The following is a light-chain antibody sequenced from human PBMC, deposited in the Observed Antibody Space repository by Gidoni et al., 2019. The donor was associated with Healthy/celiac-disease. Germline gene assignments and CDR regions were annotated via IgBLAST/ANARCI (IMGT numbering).Light chain of an antibody. J-gene: IGKJ5*01. Sequence: IVLTQSPATLSLSPGESATLSCRASQSVSSYLAWYQQKPGQAPRLLIYDASNRATGIPARFSGSGSGTDFTLTISSLEPEDFAVYYCQQRSNWLTFGQGTRLEIK. V-gene: IGKV3-11*01. CDR1: QSVSSY. CDR3: QQRSNWLT. CDR2: DAS.